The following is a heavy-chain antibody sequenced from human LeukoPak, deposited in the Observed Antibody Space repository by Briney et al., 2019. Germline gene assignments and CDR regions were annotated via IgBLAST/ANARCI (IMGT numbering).Heavy chain of an antibody. Sequence: SETLSLTCAVYGGSFSGYYWSWIRQPPGKGLEWIGEINHNGSTNYNPSLKSRVTISVDTSKNQFSLKLSSVTAADTAVYYCARGPNYGSVDYWGQGTLVTVSS. CDR3: ARGPNYGSVDY. J-gene: IGHJ4*02. CDR1: GGSFSGYY. D-gene: IGHD3-10*01. V-gene: IGHV4-34*01. CDR2: INHNGST.